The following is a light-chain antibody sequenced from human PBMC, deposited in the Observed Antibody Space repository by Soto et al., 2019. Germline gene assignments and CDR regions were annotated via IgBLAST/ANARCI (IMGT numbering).Light chain of an antibody. Sequence: AIRMTQSPSSLSASTGDRVTITCRASQGISSYLAWYQQKPGKAPKLLIYAASTLQRGVPSRFSGSGSGTDFTLTISCLQTEDFATYYCQQYYSYSLTVGGGTKVEIK. J-gene: IGKJ4*01. CDR1: QGISSY. CDR3: QQYYSYSLT. V-gene: IGKV1-8*01. CDR2: AAS.